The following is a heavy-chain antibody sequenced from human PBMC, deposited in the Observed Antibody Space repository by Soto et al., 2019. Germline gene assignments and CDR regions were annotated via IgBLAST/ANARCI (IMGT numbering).Heavy chain of an antibody. CDR1: GFSFSTSGVG. CDR2: IYWDDDK. CDR3: AHRPDGSHFDY. Sequence: SGPTLVNPTQTLTLTCTFSGFSFSTSGVGVGWIRQPPGKALEWLALIYWDDDKRCSPSLKSRLTITKDTSKNQVVLTMTNMDPADTATYYCAHRPDGSHFDYWGQGILVTVSS. J-gene: IGHJ4*02. D-gene: IGHD6-25*01. V-gene: IGHV2-5*02.